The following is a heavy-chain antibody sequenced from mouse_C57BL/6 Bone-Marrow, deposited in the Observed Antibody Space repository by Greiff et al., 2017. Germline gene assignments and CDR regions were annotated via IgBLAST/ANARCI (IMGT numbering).Heavy chain of an antibody. V-gene: IGHV1-80*01. Sequence: VQLQQSGAELVKPGASVKISCKASGYAFSSYWMNWVKQRPGTGLEWIGQIYPGDGDTNYNGKFKGKATLTADKSSSTAYMQLSSLTSADSAVYFYARRGVWYFDVWGTGTTVTVSS. J-gene: IGHJ1*03. CDR2: IYPGDGDT. CDR3: ARRGVWYFDV. CDR1: GYAFSSYW.